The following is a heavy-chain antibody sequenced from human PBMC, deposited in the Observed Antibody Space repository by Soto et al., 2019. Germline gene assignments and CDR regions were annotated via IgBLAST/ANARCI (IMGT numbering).Heavy chain of an antibody. J-gene: IGHJ4*02. CDR3: ARGHTTVRRAYFDY. Sequence: WGSLRLSCEASGFTFIDYYITFFRHSPGKGLEWVSYISGGGTFAVYADSLRGRFTILRDNAKSSVYLQITSLRADDSAVYYCARGHTTVRRAYFDYWGQGTVVTVSS. CDR1: GFTFIDYY. D-gene: IGHD4-17*01. V-gene: IGHV3-11*04. CDR2: ISGGGTFA.